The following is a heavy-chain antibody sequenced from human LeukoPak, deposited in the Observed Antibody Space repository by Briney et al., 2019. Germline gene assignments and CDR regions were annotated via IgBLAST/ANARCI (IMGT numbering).Heavy chain of an antibody. CDR3: ARGRRIAALFDY. CDR1: GGSFSGYY. D-gene: IGHD6-6*01. CDR2: INHSGST. J-gene: IGHJ4*02. Sequence: SETLSLTCAVYGGSFSGYYWSWIRQPPGKGLEWIGEINHSGSTNYNPSLKSRVTISVDTSKNQFSLKLSSVTAADTAVYYCARGRRIAALFDYWGQGTLVTVSS. V-gene: IGHV4-34*01.